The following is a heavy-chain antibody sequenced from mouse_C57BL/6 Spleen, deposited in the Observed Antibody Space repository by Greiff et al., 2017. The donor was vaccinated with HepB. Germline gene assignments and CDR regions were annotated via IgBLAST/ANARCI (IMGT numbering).Heavy chain of an antibody. D-gene: IGHD2-5*01. CDR3: AKEGYSNYVSFDY. V-gene: IGHV2-5*01. CDR2: IWRGGST. CDR1: GFSLTSYG. Sequence: QVQLQQSGPGLVQPSQSLSITCTVSGFSLTSYGVHWVRQSPGKGLEWLGVIWRGGSTDYNAAFMSRLSITKDNSKSQVFFKMNSLQADDTAIYYCAKEGYSNYVSFDYWGQGTTLTVSS. J-gene: IGHJ2*01.